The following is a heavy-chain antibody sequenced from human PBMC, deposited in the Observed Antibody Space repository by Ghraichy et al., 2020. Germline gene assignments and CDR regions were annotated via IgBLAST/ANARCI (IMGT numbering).Heavy chain of an antibody. CDR2: IYHTGST. V-gene: IGHV4-4*02. CDR1: GGSISNSNW. CDR3: ARDMRYYGSGTYLLHGMDV. Sequence: TLSLTCTVSGGSISNSNWWSWVRQPPGKGLEWIGAIYHTGSTDFNPSLKSRVTISVDKSKNYFSLKVTSVTAADTAVYYCARDMRYYGSGTYLLHGMDVWGQGTTVTVSS. J-gene: IGHJ6*02. D-gene: IGHD3-10*01.